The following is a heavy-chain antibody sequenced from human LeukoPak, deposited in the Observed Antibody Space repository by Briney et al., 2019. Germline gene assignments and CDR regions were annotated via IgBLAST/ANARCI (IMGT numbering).Heavy chain of an antibody. Sequence: RASGTLSLTCVVSGGSISSSNWWSWVRQPPGKGLEWIGEIYHSGSTNYNPSLKSRVTISVDTSKNQFSLKLSSVTAADTAVYYCARLGTHYGSGLNWFDPWGQGTLVTVSS. D-gene: IGHD3-10*01. CDR3: ARLGTHYGSGLNWFDP. CDR2: IYHSGST. V-gene: IGHV4-4*02. CDR1: GGSISSSNW. J-gene: IGHJ5*02.